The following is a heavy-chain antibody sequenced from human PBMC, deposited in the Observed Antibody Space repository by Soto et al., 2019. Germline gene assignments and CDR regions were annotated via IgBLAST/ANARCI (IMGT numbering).Heavy chain of an antibody. Sequence: QVQLQESGPGLVKPSQTLPLTCSVSGRSITTDGYYWSWIRQHPGKGLEWIGFVFYSGSTSYNPSLKSRVDMSLDRSKNQFTLELRSMTAADTGLYYCAAQSSYGDPMGYWGQGTLVTVSS. D-gene: IGHD4-17*01. CDR3: AAQSSYGDPMGY. CDR1: GRSITTDGYY. J-gene: IGHJ4*02. CDR2: VFYSGST. V-gene: IGHV4-31*03.